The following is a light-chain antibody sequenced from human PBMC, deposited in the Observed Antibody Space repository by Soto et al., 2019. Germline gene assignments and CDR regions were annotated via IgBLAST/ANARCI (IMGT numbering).Light chain of an antibody. Sequence: QSVLTQPPSVSAAPGQKVTISCSGSSSNIGSNYVSWYQQLPGTAPKLLIYENNWRPSGIPDRFSGSKSGTSATLRITGLQTGDEADYYCGTWDSSLSAVVFGGGTKLTVL. V-gene: IGLV1-51*01. CDR3: GTWDSSLSAVV. J-gene: IGLJ2*01. CDR2: ENN. CDR1: SSNIGSNY.